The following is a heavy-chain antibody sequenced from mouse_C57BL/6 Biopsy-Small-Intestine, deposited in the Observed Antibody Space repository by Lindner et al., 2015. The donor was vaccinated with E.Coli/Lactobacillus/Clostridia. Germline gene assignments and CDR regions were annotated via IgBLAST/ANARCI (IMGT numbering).Heavy chain of an antibody. D-gene: IGHD2-12*01. CDR3: TRDQAYYTNYHDY. J-gene: IGHJ2*01. CDR1: GFTFSYYA. V-gene: IGHV5-4*01. Sequence: VQLQESGGGLVKPGGSLKLSCAASGFTFSYYAMSWVRQTPEKRLEWVATISDGGAYTYYPDNVKGRFTISRDNAKNNLYLQMSHLRSGDTAMYFCTRDQAYYTNYHDYWGQGTTLTVSS. CDR2: ISDGGAYT.